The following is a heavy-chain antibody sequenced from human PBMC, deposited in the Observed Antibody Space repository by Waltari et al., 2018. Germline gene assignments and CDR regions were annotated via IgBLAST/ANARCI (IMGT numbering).Heavy chain of an antibody. CDR3: ARDIPTVTKHWYFDL. D-gene: IGHD4-17*01. Sequence: QVQLQESGPGLVKPSQTLSLTCTVSGGSISRGGYYWSWIRPPPGKGLEWIGYIYHSGSTYYNPSLKSRVTISVDRSKNQFSLKLSSVTAADTAVYYCARDIPTVTKHWYFDLWGRGTLVTVSS. V-gene: IGHV4-30-2*01. CDR2: IYHSGST. J-gene: IGHJ2*01. CDR1: GGSISRGGYY.